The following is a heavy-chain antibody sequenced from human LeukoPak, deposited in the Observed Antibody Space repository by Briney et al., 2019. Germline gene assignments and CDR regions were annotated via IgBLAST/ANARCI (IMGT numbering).Heavy chain of an antibody. CDR1: GFSIGSGYY. Sequence: TSETLSLTCDVSGFSIGSGYYWGWIRQPPGKGLEWIGTMYHSGSTYYNESLKSRVTISADRSKNQFYLKMRSVTAADTAVYFCVRDARQFFYDSGGYFYDQWRQGTLVTVSS. J-gene: IGHJ5*02. V-gene: IGHV4-38-2*02. CDR3: VRDARQFFYDSGGYFYDQ. CDR2: MYHSGST. D-gene: IGHD3-22*01.